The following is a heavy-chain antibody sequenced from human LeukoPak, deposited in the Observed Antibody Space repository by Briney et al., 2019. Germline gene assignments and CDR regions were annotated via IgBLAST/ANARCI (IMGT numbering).Heavy chain of an antibody. CDR1: GFTFSSYA. J-gene: IGHJ4*02. V-gene: IGHV3-23*01. CDR2: ISGSGGST. CDR3: AKGWSYDFWSGYPSFDY. D-gene: IGHD3-3*01. Sequence: GGSLRLSCAASGFTFSSYAMSWVRQAPGKGLGWVSAISGSGGSTYYADSVKGRFTIPRDNSKNTLYLQMNSLRAEDTAVYYCAKGWSYDFWSGYPSFDYWGQGTLVTVSS.